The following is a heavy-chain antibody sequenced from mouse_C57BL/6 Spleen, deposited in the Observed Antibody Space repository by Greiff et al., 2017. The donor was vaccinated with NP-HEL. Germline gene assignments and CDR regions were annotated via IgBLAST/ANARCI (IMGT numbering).Heavy chain of an antibody. Sequence: QVQLQQSGAELARPGASVKLSCTASGYTFTSYGISWVKQRTGQGLEWIGEIYPRSGNTYYYAKFKGKATLTADKSSSTAYMELSSLTSEDSAVYYCARWDTTVVAPYFDYWGQGTTLTVSS. CDR3: ARWDTTVVAPYFDY. D-gene: IGHD1-1*01. CDR2: IYPRSGNT. CDR1: GYTFTSYG. V-gene: IGHV1-81*01. J-gene: IGHJ2*01.